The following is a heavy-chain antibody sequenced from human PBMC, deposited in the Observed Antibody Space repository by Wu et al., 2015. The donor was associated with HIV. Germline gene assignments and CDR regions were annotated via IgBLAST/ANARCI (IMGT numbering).Heavy chain of an antibody. Sequence: QVHLVQSGAEVKKPGASVKVSCKASGYTFTDYFVHWVRQAPGQNFEWMGWTNVNTGGTNYAQKFQGRVTMTRDTSISTAYMELSRLRSDDTAVYYCARDTVTGESDYWGQGTLVTVSS. CDR3: ARDTVTGESDY. J-gene: IGHJ4*02. CDR1: GYTFTDYF. V-gene: IGHV1-2*02. CDR2: TNVNTGGT. D-gene: IGHD7-27*01.